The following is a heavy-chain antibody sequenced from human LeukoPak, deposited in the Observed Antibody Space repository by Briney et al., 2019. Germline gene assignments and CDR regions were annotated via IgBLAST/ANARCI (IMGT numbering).Heavy chain of an antibody. CDR2: ISSSGGTT. D-gene: IGHD5-12*01. CDR1: GFTFSSYA. J-gene: IGHJ4*02. Sequence: GGSLRLSCAASGFTFSSYAMSWVRQAPGKGLEWVSAISSSGGTTYYADSVKGRFTISRDNSKNTLYMQMHSLRAEDTAVYYCAKALGSIVVTTTDYWGQGTLVTVSS. V-gene: IGHV3-23*01. CDR3: AKALGSIVVTTTDY.